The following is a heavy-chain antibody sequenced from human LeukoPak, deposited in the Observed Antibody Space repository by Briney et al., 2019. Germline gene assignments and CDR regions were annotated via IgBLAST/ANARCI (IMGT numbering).Heavy chain of an antibody. CDR2: LYIDGST. J-gene: IGHJ4*02. CDR3: ARILDSAWGELGY. Sequence: GGSLRLSCTASEFTVSDNYMSWVRQAPGKGLEWVSTLYIDGSTYYADAVKGRFTTSRDNFKNTLYLQMNRLRDEDTAVYYCARILDSAWGELGYWGQGTLVTVSS. V-gene: IGHV3-66*01. CDR1: EFTVSDNY. D-gene: IGHD6-19*01.